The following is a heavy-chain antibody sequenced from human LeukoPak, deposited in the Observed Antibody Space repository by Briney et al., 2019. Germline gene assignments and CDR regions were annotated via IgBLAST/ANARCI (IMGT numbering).Heavy chain of an antibody. J-gene: IGHJ5*02. CDR3: ARDRIRLWQPDNWFDP. D-gene: IGHD5-18*01. Sequence: GGSLRLSCAASGFTFSSYSMNWVRQAPGKGLEWVSSISSSSSYIYYADSVKGRFTISRDNAKNSLYLQMNSLRAEDTAVYYCARDRIRLWQPDNWFDPWGQGTLVTVSS. CDR2: ISSSSSYI. V-gene: IGHV3-21*01. CDR1: GFTFSSYS.